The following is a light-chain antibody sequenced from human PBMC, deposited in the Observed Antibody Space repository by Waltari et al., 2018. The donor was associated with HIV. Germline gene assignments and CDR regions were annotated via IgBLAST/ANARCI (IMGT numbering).Light chain of an antibody. V-gene: IGLV2-23*02. CDR2: EVT. CDR3: CSCPRSGIRYV. CDR1: SSNVGSDDL. Sequence: QSALTQPASVSGSPGQSITISCTGTSSNVGSDDLVSWYQQHPGEAPKLIIYEVTKRPSVVSNRFSGSKSGNTASLTSSGLQAEDEADYYCCSCPRSGIRYVFGTGTKVTVL. J-gene: IGLJ1*01.